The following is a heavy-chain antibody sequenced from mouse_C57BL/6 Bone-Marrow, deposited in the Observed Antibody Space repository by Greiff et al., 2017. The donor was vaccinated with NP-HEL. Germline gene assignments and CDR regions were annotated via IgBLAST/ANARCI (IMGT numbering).Heavy chain of an antibody. CDR1: GFSFNTYA. D-gene: IGHD2-1*01. CDR3: VRGGNYRFAY. V-gene: IGHV10-1*01. J-gene: IGHJ3*01. CDR2: IRSKSNNSAT. Sequence: EVKLMESGGGLVQPKGSLKLSCAASGFSFNTYAMNWVRQAPGKGLEWVARIRSKSNNSATYYAESVKERFTISRDDSEIMLYLQMNKLQTEDTAMYYCVRGGNYRFAYWGQGTLVTVSA.